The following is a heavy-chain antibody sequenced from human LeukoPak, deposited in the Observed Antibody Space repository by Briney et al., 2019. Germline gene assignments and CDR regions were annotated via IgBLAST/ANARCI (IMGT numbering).Heavy chain of an antibody. CDR1: GYTFTSYA. D-gene: IGHD6-19*01. V-gene: IGHV7-4-1*02. J-gene: IGHJ6*03. Sequence: ASVKISCKASGYTFTSYAMNWVREAPGQGLEWMGWINTNTGNPTYAQGFTGQFVFSLDTSVSTAYLQISSLKAEDTAVYYCARAGIAVAGGNYYYYYYMDVWGKGTTVTVSS. CDR2: INTNTGNP. CDR3: ARAGIAVAGGNYYYYYYMDV.